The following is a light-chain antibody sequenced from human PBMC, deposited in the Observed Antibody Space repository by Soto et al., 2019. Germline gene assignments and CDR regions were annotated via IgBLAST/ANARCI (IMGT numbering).Light chain of an antibody. V-gene: IGKV3-11*01. CDR1: QSVSSY. Sequence: EIVFTQSPATLSLSPGERATLYCRASQSVSSYLAWYQQKPGQAPRLLIYDTSIRASGIPARFSGSGSGTDFTLTISSLDPEDFAVYYCQQRSNRPLTFGQGTRLEI. J-gene: IGKJ5*01. CDR3: QQRSNRPLT. CDR2: DTS.